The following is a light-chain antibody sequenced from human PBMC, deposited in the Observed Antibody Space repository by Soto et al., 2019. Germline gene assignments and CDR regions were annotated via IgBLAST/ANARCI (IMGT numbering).Light chain of an antibody. CDR2: GAS. CDR1: QSVRSSY. J-gene: IGKJ1*01. V-gene: IGKV3-20*01. Sequence: EIVLTQAPGTLSLSPGERATLSCRASQSVRSSYLAWYQQKPGQAPRLLIYGASSRATGTPDKFSGSGSGTDFILTISRLEPEDFAVYYCQQYGSSPRTFGQGTKVDIK. CDR3: QQYGSSPRT.